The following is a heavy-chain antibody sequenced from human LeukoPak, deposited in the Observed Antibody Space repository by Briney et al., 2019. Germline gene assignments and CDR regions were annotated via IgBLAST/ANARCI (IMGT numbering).Heavy chain of an antibody. Sequence: GASVKVSCKASGYTFTRYYMHWVRQAPGHGLEWMGIINPSGGSAIYAQKFRRRVTMTRDTSTSTVYMELSSLRSEDTAVYYCATVGYSQFFDYWGQGTLVTVSS. CDR3: ATVGYSQFFDY. CDR2: INPSGGSA. V-gene: IGHV1-46*01. D-gene: IGHD1-1*01. J-gene: IGHJ4*02. CDR1: GYTFTRYY.